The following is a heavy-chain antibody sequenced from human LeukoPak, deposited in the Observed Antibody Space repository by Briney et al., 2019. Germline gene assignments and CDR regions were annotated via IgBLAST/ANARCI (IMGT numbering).Heavy chain of an antibody. CDR3: AGDRSWFGETYYYSMDV. Sequence: SETLSLTCTVSGGSISTYYGSWIRQPAGKGLEWIGRIYSSGSTNYNPSLKSRVTMSVDTSKNQFSLKLSSVTAADTAVYFCAGDRSWFGETYYYSMDVWGKGTTVTVSS. CDR2: IYSSGST. D-gene: IGHD3-10*01. CDR1: GGSISTYY. V-gene: IGHV4-4*07. J-gene: IGHJ6*03.